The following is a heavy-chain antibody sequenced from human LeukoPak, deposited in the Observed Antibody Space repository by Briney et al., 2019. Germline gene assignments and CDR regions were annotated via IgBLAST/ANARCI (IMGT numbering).Heavy chain of an antibody. D-gene: IGHD6-13*01. V-gene: IGHV3-33*05. CDR3: ARDLWYENAFDI. CDR1: GFTFSSYG. Sequence: GGSLRLSCAASGFTFSSYGMHWVRQAPGKGLEWVAVISYDGSNKYYADSVKGRFTISRDNSKNTLYLQMNSLRAEDTAVYYCARDLWYENAFDIWGQGTMVTVSS. J-gene: IGHJ3*02. CDR2: ISYDGSNK.